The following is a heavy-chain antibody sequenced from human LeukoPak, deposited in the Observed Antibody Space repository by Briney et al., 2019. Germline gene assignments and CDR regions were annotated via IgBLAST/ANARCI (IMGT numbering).Heavy chain of an antibody. CDR1: GFTFSYHW. J-gene: IGHJ6*03. V-gene: IGHV3-74*01. Sequence: GGSLRLSCAASGFTFSYHWMHWVRQAPGKGLVWVSRINGDGSSTSYADSVKGRFTISRDNAKNTLYLQMNSPRAEDTAVYYCARSELGYNYYYMDVWGKGTTVTISS. CDR3: ARSELGYNYYYMDV. CDR2: INGDGSST. D-gene: IGHD3-10*01.